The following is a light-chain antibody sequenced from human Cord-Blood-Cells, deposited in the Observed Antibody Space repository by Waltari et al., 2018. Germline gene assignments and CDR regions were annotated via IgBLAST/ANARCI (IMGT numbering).Light chain of an antibody. CDR3: SAWDSSLSAWV. CDR2: RNN. Sequence: QAGLTQPPSVSKGLRQTATLTCTGNSNNVGNQGAAWLQQHQGHPPKLLSYRNNNRRYGISGRLSASRSGNTASLTITGLQPEDEADYYYSAWDSSLSAWVFGGGTKLTVL. CDR1: SNNVGNQG. V-gene: IGLV10-54*01. J-gene: IGLJ3*02.